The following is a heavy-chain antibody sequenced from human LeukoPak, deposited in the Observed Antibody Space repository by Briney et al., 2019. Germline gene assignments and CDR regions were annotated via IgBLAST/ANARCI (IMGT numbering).Heavy chain of an antibody. Sequence: SGGSLRLSCAASGFTFSSYWMSWVRQAPGRGPEWVANIKQDGSEKYYVDSVKGRFTISRDNAKNSLYLQMNSLRAEDTAVYYCASFRSSWYEYFQHWGQGTLVTVSS. CDR2: IKQDGSEK. CDR3: ASFRSSWYEYFQH. V-gene: IGHV3-7*01. CDR1: GFTFSSYW. J-gene: IGHJ1*01. D-gene: IGHD6-13*01.